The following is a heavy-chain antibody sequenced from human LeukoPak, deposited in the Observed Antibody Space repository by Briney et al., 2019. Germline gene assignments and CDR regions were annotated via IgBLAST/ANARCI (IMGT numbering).Heavy chain of an antibody. J-gene: IGHJ5*02. CDR1: GFTFSSYE. CDR3: ARDSSYVDA. V-gene: IGHV3-48*03. CDR2: ISGSGSII. Sequence: GGSLRLSRGASGFTFSSYEMNWVRQAPGKGLEWVSYISGSGSIIYYADSVKGRFTISRDNAKNSLYLQMNSLRAEDTAVYYCARDSSYVDAWGQGTLVTVSS. D-gene: IGHD3-16*01.